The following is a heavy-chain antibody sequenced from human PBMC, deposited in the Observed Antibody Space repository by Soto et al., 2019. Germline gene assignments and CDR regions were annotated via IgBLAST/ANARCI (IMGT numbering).Heavy chain of an antibody. J-gene: IGHJ4*02. Sequence: GGSLRLSCAASGFTFSSYAMSWVRQAPGNGLEWVSTISGSGGSTYYPDSVKGRFTISRDNSKNTLYLQMNSLRAEDTAIYYCAKDQNYYGSGSYYNYWGRGTLVTVSS. V-gene: IGHV3-23*01. CDR2: ISGSGGST. D-gene: IGHD3-10*01. CDR1: GFTFSSYA. CDR3: AKDQNYYGSGSYYNY.